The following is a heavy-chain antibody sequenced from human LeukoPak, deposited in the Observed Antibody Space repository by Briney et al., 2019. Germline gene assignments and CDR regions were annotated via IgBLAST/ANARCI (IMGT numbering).Heavy chain of an antibody. V-gene: IGHV3-21*06. Sequence: GGSLTLSCEASGFTFSGYSMNWVRQAPGKGLEWVSYISESSSHTYNADSVKGRFTISRDNAENSLYLQMNSLRVEDTGIYYCARDRAVKARIGGMDVWGRGTTVIVSS. CDR2: ISESSSHT. CDR3: ARDRAVKARIGGMDV. J-gene: IGHJ6*02. D-gene: IGHD5-24*01. CDR1: GFTFSGYS.